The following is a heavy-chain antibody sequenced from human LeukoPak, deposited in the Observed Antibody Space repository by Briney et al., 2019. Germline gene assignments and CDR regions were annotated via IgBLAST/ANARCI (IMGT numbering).Heavy chain of an antibody. Sequence: QAGGSLRLSCAASGFIFSGHVMHWVRQAPGKGLEWVSLISYDGSNKDYVDSVKGRFTISRDNSKNTLYLQMNSLRAEDTAVYYCARRYNAFWRGSQFVSWGQGALVIVSS. CDR3: ARRYNAFWRGSQFVS. V-gene: IGHV3-30-3*01. J-gene: IGHJ4*02. CDR1: GFIFSGHV. D-gene: IGHD3-3*01. CDR2: ISYDGSNK.